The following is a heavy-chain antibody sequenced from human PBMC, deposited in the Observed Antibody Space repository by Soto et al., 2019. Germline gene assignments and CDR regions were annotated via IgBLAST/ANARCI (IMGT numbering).Heavy chain of an antibody. CDR3: ARSGPLDYGDYVLLNWFDP. CDR2: IYYSGST. Sequence: SETLSLTCTVSGGSISSGGYYWSWIRQHPGKGLEWIGYIYYSGSTYYNPSLKSRVTISVDTSKNQFSLKLSSVTAADTAVYYCARSGPLDYGDYVLLNWFDPWGQGTLVTVPQ. J-gene: IGHJ5*02. CDR1: GGSISSGGYY. V-gene: IGHV4-31*03. D-gene: IGHD4-17*01.